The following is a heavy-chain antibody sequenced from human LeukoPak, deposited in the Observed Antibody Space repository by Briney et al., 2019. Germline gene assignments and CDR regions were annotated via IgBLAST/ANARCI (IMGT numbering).Heavy chain of an antibody. CDR1: GGSISTYY. CDR2: IYYSGST. Sequence: KPSKTLSLTFTVSGGSISTYYWSWIRQPPWKRLDWTGYIYYSGSTNYNPSLKGRVTISIDTAKNQFSLKLSSVTAAGTAVYYCARQGIRGQWLVHFDYWGQGTLVTVSS. J-gene: IGHJ4*02. D-gene: IGHD6-19*01. V-gene: IGHV4-59*08. CDR3: ARQGIRGQWLVHFDY.